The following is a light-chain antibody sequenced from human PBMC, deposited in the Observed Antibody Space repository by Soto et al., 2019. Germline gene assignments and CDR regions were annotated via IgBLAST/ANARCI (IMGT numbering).Light chain of an antibody. CDR2: GAS. CDR3: QESYTLRLT. V-gene: IGKV3-20*02. CDR1: QSVSSSY. J-gene: IGKJ3*01. Sequence: EIVLTQSPGTLSLSPGERATLSCRASQSVSSSYLAWYQQKPGQAPRLLIYGASSRATGIPSRFSGSGSGTDFTLTISSLRPEDFATYYCQESYTLRLTFGPGTTVDV.